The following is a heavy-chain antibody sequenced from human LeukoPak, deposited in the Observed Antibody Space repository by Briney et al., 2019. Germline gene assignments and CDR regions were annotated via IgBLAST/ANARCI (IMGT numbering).Heavy chain of an antibody. CDR1: GFTFSTYW. Sequence: PGGSLRLSCAASGFTFSTYWMSWVRRAPGKGLEWVANIQQDGSEKYYVDSVKDRFTISRDNAKNSLYLQMNSLRAEDTAVYFCARGRTYYYRSGSQNTWFDSWGQGTLVTVSS. D-gene: IGHD3-10*01. CDR3: ARGRTYYYRSGSQNTWFDS. V-gene: IGHV3-7*04. J-gene: IGHJ5*01. CDR2: IQQDGSEK.